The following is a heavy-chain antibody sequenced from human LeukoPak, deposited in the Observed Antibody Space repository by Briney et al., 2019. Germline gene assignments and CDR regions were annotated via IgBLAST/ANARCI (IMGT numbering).Heavy chain of an antibody. V-gene: IGHV1-69*16. J-gene: IGHJ4*02. CDR2: IIPILGTA. D-gene: IGHD1-26*01. CDR1: GGTFSSYT. Sequence: ASVKVSCKASGGTFSSYTISWVRQAPGQGLEWMGRIIPILGTANYAQKFQGRVTITTDESTSTAYMELSSLRSEDTAVYYCARSSGPLGWPSGSYYDYWGQGTLVTVSS. CDR3: ARSSGPLGWPSGSYYDY.